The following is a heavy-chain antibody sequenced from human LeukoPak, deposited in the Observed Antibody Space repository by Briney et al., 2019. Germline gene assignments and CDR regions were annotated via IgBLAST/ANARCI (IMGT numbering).Heavy chain of an antibody. CDR2: ISSSSSTI. CDR1: GXTFSSHS. V-gene: IGHV3-48*01. CDR3: ARGAYYYED. D-gene: IGHD3-22*01. Sequence: LRLSXAASGXTFSSHSMNWVRQAPGKGLEWVSYISSSSSTIYYADSVKGRFTISRDNAKNSLYLQMNSLRAEDTAVYYCARGAYYYEDWGQGTLVTVSS. J-gene: IGHJ4*02.